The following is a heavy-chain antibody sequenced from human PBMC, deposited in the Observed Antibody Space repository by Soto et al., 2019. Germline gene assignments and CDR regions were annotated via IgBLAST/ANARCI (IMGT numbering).Heavy chain of an antibody. V-gene: IGHV3-23*01. CDR3: VKDAGGGPDSTAWYQFDY. CDR1: EVIFSSYA. J-gene: IGHJ4*02. D-gene: IGHD2-2*01. Sequence: GGSLRLSCAASEVIFSSYAMSWVRQAPGKGPEGVAVISDTGGVTYYADSVKGRFTISRDNPKTTVYLQMNSLRAEDPGLYYCVKDAGGGPDSTAWYQFDYWCQGTQVTVSS. CDR2: ISDTGGVT.